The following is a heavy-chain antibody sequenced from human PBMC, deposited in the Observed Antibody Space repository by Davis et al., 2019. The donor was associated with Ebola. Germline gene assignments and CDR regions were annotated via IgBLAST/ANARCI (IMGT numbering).Heavy chain of an antibody. CDR2: IYYSGST. D-gene: IGHD6-13*01. CDR3: ARLKQQLDPGWFDP. V-gene: IGHV4-59*01. J-gene: IGHJ5*02. Sequence: MPSETLSLTCTVSGGSISSYYWSWIRQPPGKGLEWIGYIYYSGSTNYNPSLKSRATISVDTSKNQFSLKLSSVTAADTAVYYCARLKQQLDPGWFDPWGQGTLVTVSS. CDR1: GGSISSYY.